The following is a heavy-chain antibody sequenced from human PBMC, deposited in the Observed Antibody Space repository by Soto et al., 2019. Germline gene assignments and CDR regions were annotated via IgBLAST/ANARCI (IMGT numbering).Heavy chain of an antibody. CDR2: IYYSGST. Sequence: QVQLQESGPGLVKPSQTLSLTCTVSGGSISSGGYYWSWIRQHPGKGLEWIGYIYYSGSTYYNPSLKRRVTISVDTSKNQFSLKLSSVTAADTAVYYCARDWGCDPREDYYYYGMDVWGQGTTVTVSS. J-gene: IGHJ6*02. D-gene: IGHD7-27*01. CDR3: ARDWGCDPREDYYYYGMDV. V-gene: IGHV4-31*03. CDR1: GGSISSGGYY.